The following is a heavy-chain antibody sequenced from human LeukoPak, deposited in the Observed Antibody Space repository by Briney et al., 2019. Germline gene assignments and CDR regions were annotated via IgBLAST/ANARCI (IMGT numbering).Heavy chain of an antibody. D-gene: IGHD3-10*01. CDR2: ISGSGGST. CDR3: AKDSLWFSDNYFDY. CDR1: GFTFSSYA. J-gene: IGHJ4*02. Sequence: GGSLRLSCAASGFTFSSYAMSWVRQALGKGLEWVSAISGSGGSTYYADSVKGRFTISRDNSKNTLYLQMNSLRAEDTAVYYCAKDSLWFSDNYFDYWGQGTLVTVSP. V-gene: IGHV3-23*01.